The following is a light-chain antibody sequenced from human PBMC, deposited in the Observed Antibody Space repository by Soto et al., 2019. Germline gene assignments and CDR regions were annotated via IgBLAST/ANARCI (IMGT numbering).Light chain of an antibody. Sequence: DIQMTQSPCNLAASVRERGTSTCRASQSISSWLAWYQQKPGKAPKLLIYKASSLESGVPSRFSGSGSGTEFTLAISSLQPDDSATYYCQQYNDNWTFGQGTKVDIK. V-gene: IGKV1-5*03. CDR1: QSISSW. CDR3: QQYNDNWT. CDR2: KAS. J-gene: IGKJ1*01.